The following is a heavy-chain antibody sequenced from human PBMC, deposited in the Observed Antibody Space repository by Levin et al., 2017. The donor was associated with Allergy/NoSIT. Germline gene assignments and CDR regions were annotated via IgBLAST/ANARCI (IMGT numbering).Heavy chain of an antibody. J-gene: IGHJ4*02. CDR3: HRTIVVVVAATGDYFDD. D-gene: IGHD2-15*01. CDR2: IRSKAYGGTT. CDR1: GFTFGDYA. Sequence: PGGSLRLSCTASGFTFGDYAMSWFRQAPGKGLEWVGFIRSKAYGGTTEYAASVKGRFTISRDDSKSIAYLQMHSLKTEVPAVYYCHRTIVVVVAATGDYFDDWGQGTLVTVSS. V-gene: IGHV3-49*03.